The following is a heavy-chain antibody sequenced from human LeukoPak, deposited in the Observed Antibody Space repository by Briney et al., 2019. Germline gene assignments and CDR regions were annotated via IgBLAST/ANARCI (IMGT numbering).Heavy chain of an antibody. J-gene: IGHJ4*02. V-gene: IGHV1-24*01. Sequence: ASVKVSCKVSGYTLTELSMHWVRQAPGKGLEWMGGFDPEDGETIYAQKFQGRVTMTEDTSIDTAYMELSSLRSEDTAVYYCATDRVAAAGTAGEMVYWGQGTLVTVSS. D-gene: IGHD6-13*01. CDR2: FDPEDGET. CDR1: GYTLTELS. CDR3: ATDRVAAAGTAGEMVY.